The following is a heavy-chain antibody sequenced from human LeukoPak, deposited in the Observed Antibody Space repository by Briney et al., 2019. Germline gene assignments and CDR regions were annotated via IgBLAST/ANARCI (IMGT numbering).Heavy chain of an antibody. Sequence: PGRSLRLSCAASGFTFSSYAMHWVRQAPGKGLEWVAVISYDGSNKYYADSVKGRFTISRDNSKNTLYLQMNSLRAEDTAVYYCARVFYSSGWYGNFDYWDQGTLVTVSS. CDR1: GFTFSSYA. D-gene: IGHD6-19*01. CDR2: ISYDGSNK. V-gene: IGHV3-30*04. J-gene: IGHJ4*02. CDR3: ARVFYSSGWYGNFDY.